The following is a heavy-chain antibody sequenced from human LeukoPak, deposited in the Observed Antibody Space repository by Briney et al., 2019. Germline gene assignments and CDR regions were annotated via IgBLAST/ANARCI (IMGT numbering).Heavy chain of an antibody. Sequence: VKVSCKVSGYTLTELSMHWVRQAPGKGLEWMGGFDPEDGETIYAQKFQGRVTMTEDTSTDTAYMELSSLRSEDTAVYYCATRYCSSTSCAFDPWGQGTLVTVSS. CDR1: GYTLTELS. V-gene: IGHV1-24*01. D-gene: IGHD2-2*01. CDR2: FDPEDGET. CDR3: ATRYCSSTSCAFDP. J-gene: IGHJ5*02.